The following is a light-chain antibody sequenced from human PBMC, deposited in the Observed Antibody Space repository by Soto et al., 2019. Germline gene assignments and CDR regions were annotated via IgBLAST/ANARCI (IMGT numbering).Light chain of an antibody. J-gene: IGKJ5*01. Sequence: EIVLTQSLATLSLSPGERATLSCRASQSVISYLAWYQQKPGQAPRRLIYDASNRATGIPARFSGSGSGTDFTLTISSLEPEDFAVYYCQQRSNWPPGTTFGQGTRLEIK. CDR1: QSVISY. V-gene: IGKV3-11*01. CDR2: DAS. CDR3: QQRSNWPPGTT.